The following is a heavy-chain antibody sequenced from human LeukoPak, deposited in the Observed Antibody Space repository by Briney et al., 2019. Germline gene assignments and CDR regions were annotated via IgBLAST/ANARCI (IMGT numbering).Heavy chain of an antibody. D-gene: IGHD3-9*01. V-gene: IGHV3-30*03. CDR3: ARGGYFDWLLFDY. CDR2: ISYDGSNK. Sequence: PGRSLRLSCAASGFTFSSYGMHWVRQAPGKGLEWVAVISYDGSNKYYADSVKGRFTISRDNSKNTLYLQMNSLRAEDTAVYYCARGGYFDWLLFDYWAREPWSPSPQ. CDR1: GFTFSSYG. J-gene: IGHJ4*02.